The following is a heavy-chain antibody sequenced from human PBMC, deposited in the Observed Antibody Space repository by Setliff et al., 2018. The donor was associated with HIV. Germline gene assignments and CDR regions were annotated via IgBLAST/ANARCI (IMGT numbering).Heavy chain of an antibody. CDR3: ARLGSGWSDSYYAMDV. D-gene: IGHD6-19*01. CDR2: ISPYNGHT. Sequence: ASVKVSCKASGCTFLTYGISWVRQAPGHGLEWMGWISPYNGHTNYAQNFQGRVTMTTDTSTSRAYMELRSLRSDDTAAYFCARLGSGWSDSYYAMDVWGQGTTVTVSS. J-gene: IGHJ6*02. V-gene: IGHV1-18*01. CDR1: GCTFLTYG.